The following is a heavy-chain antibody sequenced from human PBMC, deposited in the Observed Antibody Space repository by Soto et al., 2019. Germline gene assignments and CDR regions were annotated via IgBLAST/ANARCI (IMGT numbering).Heavy chain of an antibody. J-gene: IGHJ4*02. V-gene: IGHV5-51*01. CDR2: IYPDESDI. D-gene: IGHD3-22*01. Sequence: GESLKISCRGSGYSFAKYWIGWVRQMPGKGLELVGIIYPDESDIKYSPSFQGQVTISADKSINTAHLQSSSLKASDTAMYYCGRRHPDSNGYEPIFDYWGPGTRVTVSS. CDR1: GYSFAKYW. CDR3: GRRHPDSNGYEPIFDY.